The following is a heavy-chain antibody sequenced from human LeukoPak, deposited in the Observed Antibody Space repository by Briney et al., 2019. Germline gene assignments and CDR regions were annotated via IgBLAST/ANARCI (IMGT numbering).Heavy chain of an antibody. J-gene: IGHJ4*02. D-gene: IGHD6-19*01. CDR1: GFNVSSNY. CDR2: LYGAGST. V-gene: IGHV3-53*04. CDR3: ARGGTPGFSTGLIDY. Sequence: PGGSLRLSCAASGFNVSSNYMSWVRQAPGKGLEWVSVLYGAGSTYYADSVKGRFTIPRHDSQNTLFLQMNSLRAEDTAVYYGARGGTPGFSTGLIDYWGQGTLVTVSS.